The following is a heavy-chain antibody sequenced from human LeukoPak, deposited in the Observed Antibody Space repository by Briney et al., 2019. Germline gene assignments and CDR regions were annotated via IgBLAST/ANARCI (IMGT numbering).Heavy chain of an antibody. D-gene: IGHD1-1*01. CDR1: GFTFSSYA. V-gene: IGHV3-23*01. CDR2: IGASGGST. Sequence: GGSLRLSCAVSGFTFSSYAMSWVRQAPGKGLEWVSGIGASGGSTYYADSVRGRFTISRDSSKNTLYLQMNRLRAEDTAIYYCSRLAGSTRGTFDYWGQGTLVTVSS. CDR3: SRLAGSTRGTFDY. J-gene: IGHJ4*02.